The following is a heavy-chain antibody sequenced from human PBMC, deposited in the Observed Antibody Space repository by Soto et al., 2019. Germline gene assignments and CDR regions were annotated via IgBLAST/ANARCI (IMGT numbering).Heavy chain of an antibody. Sequence: EVQLLESGGGLVEPGGSLRLSCAASGFTFSTYAMSWVRQAPGKGLEWVSAISDSGGRTYYVDSVKGRFTISRDNSKNTLYLQMNSLRAEDTAVYYCARNVVEKDRGGYIVGATSGYYGMDVWGQGTTVTVSS. CDR1: GFTFSTYA. J-gene: IGHJ6*02. V-gene: IGHV3-23*01. CDR2: ISDSGGRT. D-gene: IGHD1-26*01. CDR3: ARNVVEKDRGGYIVGATSGYYGMDV.